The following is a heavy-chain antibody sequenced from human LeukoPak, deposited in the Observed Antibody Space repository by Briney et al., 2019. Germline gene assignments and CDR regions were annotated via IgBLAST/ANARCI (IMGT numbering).Heavy chain of an antibody. CDR2: ISYDGSNK. CDR1: GFTFSSYG. V-gene: IGHV3-30*18. Sequence: GGSLRLSCAASGFTFSSYGMHWVRQAPGKGLEWVAAISYDGSNKYYADSVKGRFTISKDNSKNTLYLQMNSLRAEDTAVYYCAKVGTYCSTTRCYFYYIYVWGKGTTVTVSS. J-gene: IGHJ6*03. CDR3: AKVGTYCSTTRCYFYYIYV. D-gene: IGHD2-2*01.